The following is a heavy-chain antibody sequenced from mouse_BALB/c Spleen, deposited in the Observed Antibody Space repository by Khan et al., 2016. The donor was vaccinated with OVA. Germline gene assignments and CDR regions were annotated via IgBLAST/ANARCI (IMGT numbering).Heavy chain of an antibody. CDR2: IYLGIMKP. D-gene: IGHD2-4*01. CDR3: TRSYDSYYFDY. Sequence: EVQLQESGTVLARPGASVKMSCKASGYSFTSYWMHWVKQRPGRVLKWMVPIYLGIMKPRYNQKFKGKAKLTAVTSASTAYMEFSSLTNEDSAVYYCTRSYDSYYFDYWGQGTTLTVSS. J-gene: IGHJ2*01. CDR1: GYSFTSYW. V-gene: IGHV1-5*01.